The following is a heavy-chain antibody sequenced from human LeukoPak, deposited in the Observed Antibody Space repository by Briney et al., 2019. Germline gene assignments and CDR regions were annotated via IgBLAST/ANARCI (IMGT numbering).Heavy chain of an antibody. Sequence: SVKVSCKASGGTFSSYAITWVRQAPGQGLEWMGGIVPIFYVPTYTQRFQGRLTITADESTTTAYMELCSLRSEDTAVYYCARHDYDSSDYHDYWGQGTLVTVSS. CDR2: IVPIFYVP. V-gene: IGHV1-69*13. D-gene: IGHD3-22*01. CDR3: ARHDYDSSDYHDY. J-gene: IGHJ4*02. CDR1: GGTFSSYA.